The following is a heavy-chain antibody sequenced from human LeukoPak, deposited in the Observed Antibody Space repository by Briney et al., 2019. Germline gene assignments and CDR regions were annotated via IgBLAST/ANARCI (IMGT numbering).Heavy chain of an antibody. V-gene: IGHV2-70*04. CDR3: ARGRSYSYYFDY. J-gene: IGHJ4*02. CDR2: IDWDDDK. Sequence: SGPALVKPTQTLTLTCTFSGFSLSTSGMRVSWIRQPPGKALEWLARIDWDDDKFYSTSLKTRLTISKDTSKNQVVLTMTNMDPVDTATYYCARGRSYSYYFDYWGQGTLVTVSS. CDR1: GFSLSTSGMR. D-gene: IGHD5-18*01.